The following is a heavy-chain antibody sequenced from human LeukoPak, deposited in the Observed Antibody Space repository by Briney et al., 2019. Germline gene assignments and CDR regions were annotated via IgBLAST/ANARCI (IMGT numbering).Heavy chain of an antibody. CDR2: IYHSGST. V-gene: IGHV4-38-2*02. D-gene: IGHD1-26*01. CDR1: GYSISSGYY. Sequence: PSETLSLTXTVSGYSISSGYYWGWIRQPPGKGLEWIWSIYHSGSTYYNPSLKSRVTISVDTSKNQFSLKLSSVTAADTAVYYCARAAHRARRAERHATNWFDPWGQGTLVTVSS. J-gene: IGHJ5*02. CDR3: ARAAHRARRAERHATNWFDP.